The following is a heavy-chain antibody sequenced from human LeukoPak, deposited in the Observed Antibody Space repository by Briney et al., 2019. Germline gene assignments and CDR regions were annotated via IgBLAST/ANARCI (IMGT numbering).Heavy chain of an antibody. V-gene: IGHV3-64*01. D-gene: IGHD3-9*01. CDR1: GFTFSSYA. CDR3: AKKAGNFDPYYYYYYYMDV. J-gene: IGHJ6*03. CDR2: ISSNGGST. Sequence: PGGSLRPSCAASGFTFSSYAMHWVRQAPGKGLEYVSAISSNGGSTYYANSVKGRFTISRDNSKNTLYLQMSSLRAEDTAVYYCAKKAGNFDPYYYYYYYMDVWGKGTTVTISS.